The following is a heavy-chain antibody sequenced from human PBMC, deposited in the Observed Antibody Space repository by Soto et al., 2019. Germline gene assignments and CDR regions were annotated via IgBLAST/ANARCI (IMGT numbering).Heavy chain of an antibody. V-gene: IGHV3-30-3*01. Sequence: QVQLVESGGGLVQPGRSLRLACAASGFTFSSYAMHWVRQAPGKGLEWWAVISYHGSNKYYADFVKGRFTISRDNSKNTLYLQMNSLRAEDTAVYYCARALYSNYGFYDYGMAVWGQETTVPVSS. D-gene: IGHD4-4*01. CDR2: ISYHGSNK. J-gene: IGHJ6*02. CDR3: ARALYSNYGFYDYGMAV. CDR1: GFTFSSYA.